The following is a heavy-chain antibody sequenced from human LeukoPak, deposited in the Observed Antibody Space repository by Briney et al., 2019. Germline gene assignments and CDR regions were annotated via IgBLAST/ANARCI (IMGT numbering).Heavy chain of an antibody. V-gene: IGHV3-7*01. Sequence: GESLRLSCAASGFRTSNYWMTWVRQSPGKGLEWVANIKEDGSEEYSVDSERGRFTISRDNAKNTLSLQMNSLKAEDTAVYYCARETIWFGKSYFDYWGQGALVTVSS. CDR1: GFRTSNYW. D-gene: IGHD3-10*01. CDR2: IKEDGSEE. J-gene: IGHJ4*02. CDR3: ARETIWFGKSYFDY.